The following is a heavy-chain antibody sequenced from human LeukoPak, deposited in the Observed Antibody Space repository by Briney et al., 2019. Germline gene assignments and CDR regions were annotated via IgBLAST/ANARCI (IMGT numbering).Heavy chain of an antibody. CDR3: ARDQSVRLLQTSSTYFKHVFAI. CDR1: GYTFTNYG. J-gene: IGHJ3*02. Sequence: ASVKVSCKTSGYTFTNYGISWVRQAPGLGLEWMGWISAYNGNTNYAQKVQGRVTMTTDASTSTAYMELRSLRFDDTAVYYCARDQSVRLLQTSSTYFKHVFAIWGQGSMVTVSS. CDR2: ISAYNGNT. V-gene: IGHV1-18*01. D-gene: IGHD6-13*01.